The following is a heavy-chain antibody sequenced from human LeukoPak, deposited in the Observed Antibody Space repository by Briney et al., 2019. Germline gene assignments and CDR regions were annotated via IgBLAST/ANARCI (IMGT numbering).Heavy chain of an antibody. CDR1: GFTFSSYW. J-gene: IGHJ4*02. CDR3: AKNPRNSGQFDY. Sequence: GGSLRLSCAASGFTFSSYWMSWVRQAPGKGLEWVANIKQDGSEKYYADSVKGRFTISRDNSKNTLYLQMNSLRAEDTAVYYCAKNPRNSGQFDYWGQGTLVTVSS. D-gene: IGHD1-26*01. V-gene: IGHV3-7*01. CDR2: IKQDGSEK.